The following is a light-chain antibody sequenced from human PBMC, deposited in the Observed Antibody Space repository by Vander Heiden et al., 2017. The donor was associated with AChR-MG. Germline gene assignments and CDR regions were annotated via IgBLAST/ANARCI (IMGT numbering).Light chain of an antibody. V-gene: IGLV2-14*03. CDR2: DVS. CDR1: SSDVGGYNY. Sequence: QSALTQPASVSGSPGQAIPISCTGTSSDVGGYNYVSWYQHHPGKAPKLMIYDVSKRPSGVSNRFSGSKSGNTASLTISGLQAEDEADYYCSSYTSSSTPVVFGGGTKLTVL. CDR3: SSYTSSSTPVV. J-gene: IGLJ2*01.